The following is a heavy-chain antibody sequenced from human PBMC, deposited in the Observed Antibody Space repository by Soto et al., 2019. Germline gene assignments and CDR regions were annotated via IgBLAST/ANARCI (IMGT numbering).Heavy chain of an antibody. CDR2: INPSGGST. J-gene: IGHJ6*02. D-gene: IGHD1-26*01. CDR3: ARPSMRDTSGMDV. CDR1: GYTFTSYY. Sequence: ASVKVSCKASGYTFTSYYMHWVRQAPGQGLEWMGIINPSGGSTSYAQKFQGRITMTRDTSTSTVYMELSSLRSEDTAVYYWARPSMRDTSGMDVWGQGTTVTV. V-gene: IGHV1-46*01.